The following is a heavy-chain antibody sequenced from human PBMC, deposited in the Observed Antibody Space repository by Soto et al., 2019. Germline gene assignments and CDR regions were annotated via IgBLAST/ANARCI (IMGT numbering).Heavy chain of an antibody. CDR2: ITGSSNSI. CDR1: GFSFNSYY. Sequence: EVQLVESGGGLVKPGGSLRLSCAASGFSFNSYYMNWVRLAPGKGLEWVSSITGSSNSIYYADSVKGRFTISRDNAANSVHLQMDSLRAEDTAVYYCARAYSRRNEYSFDFWGQGTLVTVSS. V-gene: IGHV3-21*02. J-gene: IGHJ4*02. CDR3: ARAYSRRNEYSFDF. D-gene: IGHD6-13*01.